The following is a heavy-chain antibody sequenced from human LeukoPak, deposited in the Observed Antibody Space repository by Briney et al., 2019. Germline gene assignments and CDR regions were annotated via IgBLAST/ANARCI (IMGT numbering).Heavy chain of an antibody. J-gene: IGHJ4*02. CDR2: INPNSGGT. CDR3: ARDRRRSFDY. V-gene: IGHV1-2*02. CDR1: GYTFTVYY. Sequence: GASVKVSCKASGYTFTVYYIHWVRQGPGQGLEWMGWINPNSGGTNYAQKFQGRVTMTRDTAISTAYMELSRLRSDDTAVYYCARDRRRSFDYWGQGTLVTVSS.